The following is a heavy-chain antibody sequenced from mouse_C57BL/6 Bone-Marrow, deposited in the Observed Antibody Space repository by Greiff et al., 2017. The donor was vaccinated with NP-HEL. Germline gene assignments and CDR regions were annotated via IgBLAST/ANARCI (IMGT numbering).Heavy chain of an antibody. CDR2: IDPSDSYT. CDR3: ARYYYGSRRFFAY. Sequence: QVHVKQPGAELVMPGASVKLSCKASGYTFTSYWMHWVKQRPGQGLEWIGEIDPSDSYTNYNQKFKGKSTLTVDKSSSTAYMQLSSLTSEDSAVYYCARYYYGSRRFFAYWGQGTLVTVSA. D-gene: IGHD1-1*01. CDR1: GYTFTSYW. J-gene: IGHJ3*01. V-gene: IGHV1-69*01.